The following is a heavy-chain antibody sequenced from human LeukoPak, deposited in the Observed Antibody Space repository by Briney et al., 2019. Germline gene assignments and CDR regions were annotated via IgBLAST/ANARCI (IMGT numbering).Heavy chain of an antibody. CDR2: IKQDGSEK. J-gene: IGHJ6*04. Sequence: PGGSLRLSCAASGFTFSNYDMSWVRQAPGKGLEWVANIKQDGSEKYYVDSVKGRFTISRDNAKNSLNLQMNSLRAEDTAVYYCAGVFHWGKGTTVTISS. D-gene: IGHD3-3*01. V-gene: IGHV3-7*04. CDR1: GFTFSNYD. CDR3: AGVFH.